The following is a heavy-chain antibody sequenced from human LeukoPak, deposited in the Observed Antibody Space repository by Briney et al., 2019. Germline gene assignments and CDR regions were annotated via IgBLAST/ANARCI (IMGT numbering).Heavy chain of an antibody. CDR3: ARDPSSSGWYGYYFDY. Sequence: GSLRLSCAASGFTFSSYAMSWVRQAPGKGLGWVSYISSSSTTIYYADSVKGRFTISRDNAKNSLYLQMNSLRAEDTAVYYCARDPSSSGWYGYYFDYWGQGTLVSVSS. CDR2: ISSSSTTI. J-gene: IGHJ4*02. D-gene: IGHD6-19*01. V-gene: IGHV3-48*04. CDR1: GFTFSSYA.